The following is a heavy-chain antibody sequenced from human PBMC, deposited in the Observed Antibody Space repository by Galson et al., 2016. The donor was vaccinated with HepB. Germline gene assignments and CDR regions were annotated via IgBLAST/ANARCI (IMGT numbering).Heavy chain of an antibody. D-gene: IGHD3-16*01. CDR1: GFSVSSRC. V-gene: IGHV3-7*01. J-gene: IGHJ4*02. CDR2: IKPDGSDA. CDR3: ATTRLSDS. Sequence: SLRLSCAVSGFSVSSRCISWVRQAPGKGLEWVANIKPDGSDANYVDSVRGRFTISRDNAKNSLFLQMNVVRAEDTAVYYCATTRLSDSWGQGTLVTVSS.